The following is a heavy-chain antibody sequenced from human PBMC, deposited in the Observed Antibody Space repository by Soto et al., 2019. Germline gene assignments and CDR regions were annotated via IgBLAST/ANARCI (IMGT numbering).Heavy chain of an antibody. D-gene: IGHD1-26*01. CDR3: ARDMSGGTYNYNYGMDV. V-gene: IGHV3-23*01. CDR2: ISGTGSPT. Sequence: GGSLRLSCAASGFTFSSYAMTWVRQAPGRGLEWVSAISGTGSPTYYADSVKGRFTISRDNSKNTLYLQMNSLRADDTAVYYCARDMSGGTYNYNYGMDVWGQGTTVTVSS. CDR1: GFTFSSYA. J-gene: IGHJ6*02.